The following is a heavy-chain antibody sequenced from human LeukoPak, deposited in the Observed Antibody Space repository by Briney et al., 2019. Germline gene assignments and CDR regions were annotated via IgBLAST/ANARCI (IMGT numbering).Heavy chain of an antibody. CDR1: GFTFRSYE. Sequence: GGSLRLSCEDSGFTFRSYEMNWVRQAPGKGLEWVSYISSSGSTIYYADSVKGRFTISRDNAKNSLYLQMNSPRAEDTAVYYCAELGITMIGGVWGKGTTVTISS. CDR3: AELGITMIGGV. D-gene: IGHD3-10*02. J-gene: IGHJ6*04. CDR2: ISSSGSTI. V-gene: IGHV3-48*03.